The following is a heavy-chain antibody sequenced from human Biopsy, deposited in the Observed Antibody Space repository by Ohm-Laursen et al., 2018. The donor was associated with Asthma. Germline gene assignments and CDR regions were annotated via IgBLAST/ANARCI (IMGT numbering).Heavy chain of an antibody. Sequence: SVKVSCKAPGGTFSNFAISWVRQAPGQGLEWLEGIMTVFGTTNYAQKFRGRVTITADESTSTAYMEVTSLRSEDTAIYYCARCQVGYSSGWSLLLKKIYYSGMDVWGQGTAVTVSS. D-gene: IGHD6-19*01. V-gene: IGHV1-69*13. CDR2: IMTVFGTT. CDR1: GGTFSNFA. CDR3: ARCQVGYSSGWSLLLKKIYYSGMDV. J-gene: IGHJ6*02.